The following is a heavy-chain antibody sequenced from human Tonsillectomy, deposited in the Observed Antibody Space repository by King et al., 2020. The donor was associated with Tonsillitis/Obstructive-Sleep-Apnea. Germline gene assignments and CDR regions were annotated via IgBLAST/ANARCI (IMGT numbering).Heavy chain of an antibody. J-gene: IGHJ4*02. Sequence: VQLVESGGGVVQPGRSLRLSCAASGFTFSNYTMHWVRQAPGKGLEWVAVLSYDRSNKYYADSVKGRFTISRDNSKNTLYLQMNSLRAEETAVYYCEGGSKNFWGGYFYVSFYYCGQGTLFTVSS. V-gene: IGHV3-30*04. CDR3: EGGSKNFWGGYFYVSFYY. CDR2: LSYDRSNK. CDR1: GFTFSNYT. D-gene: IGHD3-3*01.